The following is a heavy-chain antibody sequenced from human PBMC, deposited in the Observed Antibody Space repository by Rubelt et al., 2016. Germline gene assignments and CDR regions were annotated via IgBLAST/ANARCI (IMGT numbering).Heavy chain of an antibody. CDR2: AYDRGSA. D-gene: IGHD4-11*01. V-gene: IGHV4-38-2*02. J-gene: IGHJ4*02. CDR3: ARPNYSNYCFDS. CDR1: GYSFSSGYY. Sequence: QVQLQESGPGLVKPSETLSLTCTVSGYSFSSGYYWAWIRQSPGKGLEWIGSAYDRGSAYSNPSLESRVTISVDTSKNQFSLKLSSVTAADTAVYFCARPNYSNYCFDSWGQGTLVTVSS.